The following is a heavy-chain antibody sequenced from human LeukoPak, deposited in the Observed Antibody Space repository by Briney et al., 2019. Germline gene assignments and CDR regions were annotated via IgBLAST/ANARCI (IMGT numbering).Heavy chain of an antibody. D-gene: IGHD6-13*01. V-gene: IGHV3-23*01. CDR1: RFTFSSYA. CDR3: AKAPSYTSGWSIDY. J-gene: IGHJ4*02. CDR2: VSGNGAGT. Sequence: GGSLRLSCAASRFTFSSYAMSWVRQAPGKGLEWVSGVSGNGAGTYYVDSVKGRFTISRDNSKNMLYLQMNSLRAEDTAVYYCAKAPSYTSGWSIDYWGQGTLVTVSS.